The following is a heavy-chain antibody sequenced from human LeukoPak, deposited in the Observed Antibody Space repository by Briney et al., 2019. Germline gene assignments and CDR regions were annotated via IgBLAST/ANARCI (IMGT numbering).Heavy chain of an antibody. V-gene: IGHV1-8*01. CDR3: ARGYYDILTGYYSDAFDI. Sequence: GASVKVSCKASGYTFTSYDINWVRQATGQGLEWMGWMNPNSGNTGYAQKFQGRVTMTRNTSISTAYMELSSLRSEDTAVYYCARGYYDILTGYYSDAFDIWGQGTMVTVSS. CDR1: GYTFTSYD. D-gene: IGHD3-9*01. J-gene: IGHJ3*02. CDR2: MNPNSGNT.